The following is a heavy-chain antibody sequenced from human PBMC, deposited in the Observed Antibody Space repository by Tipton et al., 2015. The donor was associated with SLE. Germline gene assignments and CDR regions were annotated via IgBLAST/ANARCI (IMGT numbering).Heavy chain of an antibody. CDR1: GFTFSIYG. Sequence: SGFTFSIYGMHWVRQAPDKGLEWVAFMRYGGINKYYADSVKGRFTISRDNSKNTVYLQMNSLRTEDTAVYYCAKESGRYWGQGTLVTVSS. CDR2: MRYGGINK. D-gene: IGHD3-10*01. CDR3: AKESGRY. V-gene: IGHV3-30*02. J-gene: IGHJ4*02.